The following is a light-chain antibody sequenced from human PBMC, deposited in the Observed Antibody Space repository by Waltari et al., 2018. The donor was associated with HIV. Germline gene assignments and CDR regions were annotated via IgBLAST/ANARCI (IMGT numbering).Light chain of an antibody. CDR1: WSNIGSNH. Sequence: QSVLTQPPSTSGTPGQRVTISCTGSWSNIGSNHVYWYHQLPGTAPKAPLYRTSQRSSGFPVRCPGSKSATSASLAISGLRPEDAADYYCAAWDDRLNAVVFGGGTKLTV. CDR2: RTS. V-gene: IGLV1-47*01. CDR3: AAWDDRLNAVV. J-gene: IGLJ2*01.